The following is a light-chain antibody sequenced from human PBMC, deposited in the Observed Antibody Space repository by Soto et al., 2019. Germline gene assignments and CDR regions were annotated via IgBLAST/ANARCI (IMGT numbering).Light chain of an antibody. V-gene: IGKV3D-15*01. CDR2: GAS. CDR1: QSVSSSY. CDR3: QQYNDWPLT. J-gene: IGKJ4*01. Sequence: EIVMTQSPATLSVAPGERATLSCRASQSVSSSYLAWYQQKPGQAPRLLIYGASSRATSIPDRISGSGSGTDFTLTISSLQAEDVAVYYCQQYNDWPLTFGGGTKVDIK.